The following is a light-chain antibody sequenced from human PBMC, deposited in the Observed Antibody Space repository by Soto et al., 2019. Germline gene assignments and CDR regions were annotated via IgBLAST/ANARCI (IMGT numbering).Light chain of an antibody. V-gene: IGKV1-5*01. Sequence: GLKVTITCRASQSINARLAWHQQKPGKAPKVLIYDASNLESGVPSRFSGSGSGREFTLTISSLQPDDFATYYCQQYNSYPWTFGQGTRWISN. CDR2: DAS. CDR1: QSINAR. CDR3: QQYNSYPWT. J-gene: IGKJ1*01.